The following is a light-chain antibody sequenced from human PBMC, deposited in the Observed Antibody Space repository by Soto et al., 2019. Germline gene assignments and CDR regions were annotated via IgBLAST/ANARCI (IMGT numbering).Light chain of an antibody. Sequence: QSALTQPASVSGSPGQSITISCTGTSSDFGGYNYVSWYQQHPGKAPKLMLSEVSDRPSGVSTRFSGSKSGNTASLTISGLQAEDEADYYCSSYTSGSTVVFGGGTKLTVL. CDR3: SSYTSGSTVV. CDR1: SSDFGGYNY. CDR2: EVS. V-gene: IGLV2-14*01. J-gene: IGLJ3*02.